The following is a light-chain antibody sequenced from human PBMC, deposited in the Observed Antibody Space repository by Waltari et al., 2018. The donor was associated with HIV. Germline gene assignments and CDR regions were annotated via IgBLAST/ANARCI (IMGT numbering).Light chain of an antibody. CDR3: GTWDSSLSLYV. Sequence: QSILKQSPSVSAAPGQTVTVSCSGDNSNLGNNFVSWYQQVPGRAPRLSIYDNEKRPSGIPERFSAFKAGVSATLVIAGLQIVDEADYYCGTWDSSLSLYVFGPGTTVAVL. J-gene: IGLJ1*01. V-gene: IGLV1-51*01. CDR1: NSNLGNNF. CDR2: DNE.